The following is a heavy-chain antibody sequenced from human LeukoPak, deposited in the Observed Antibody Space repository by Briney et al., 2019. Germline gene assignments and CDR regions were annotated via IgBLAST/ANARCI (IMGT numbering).Heavy chain of an antibody. CDR3: ARRAKHIVVVTAIEKHLDY. D-gene: IGHD2-21*02. CDR2: ISSSSSTI. J-gene: IGHJ4*02. Sequence: PGGSLRLSCAASGFTFSSYSMNWVRQAPGKGLEWVSYISSSSSTIYYADSVKGRFTISRDNAKNSLYLQMNSLRAEDTAVYYCARRAKHIVVVTAIEKHLDYWGQGTLVTVSS. CDR1: GFTFSSYS. V-gene: IGHV3-48*01.